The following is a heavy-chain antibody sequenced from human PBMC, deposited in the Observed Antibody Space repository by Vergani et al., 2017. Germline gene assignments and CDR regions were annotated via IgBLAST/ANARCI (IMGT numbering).Heavy chain of an antibody. Sequence: VQLVQSGTEMKKPGSSVKVSCKASGGTFDSYSFHWVRQAPGQGLEWMGKNIPISGSSDFAQHFHDRITLTADESTTTAYMELRNLRSEDTAIYYGAMGYDVLNNYLLFGGQGTVVTVSP. V-gene: IGHV1-69*13. CDR2: NIPISGSS. CDR1: GGTFDSYS. D-gene: IGHD3-9*01. CDR3: AMGYDVLNNYLLF. J-gene: IGHJ4*02.